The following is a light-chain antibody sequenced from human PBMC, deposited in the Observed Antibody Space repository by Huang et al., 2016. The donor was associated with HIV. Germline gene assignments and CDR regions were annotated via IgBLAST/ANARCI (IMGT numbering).Light chain of an antibody. V-gene: IGKV3-15*01. J-gene: IGKJ1*01. Sequence: EIVMTQSPGTLSVAPGERATLSCRASHNINTNLAWFQQKPGHAPRLLIYSSSTRTADFPARFSGSGSRTEFTLTIRSLQSEDIAVYYCQQYNDWPRSFGQGTKVEIK. CDR3: QQYNDWPRS. CDR2: SSS. CDR1: HNINTN.